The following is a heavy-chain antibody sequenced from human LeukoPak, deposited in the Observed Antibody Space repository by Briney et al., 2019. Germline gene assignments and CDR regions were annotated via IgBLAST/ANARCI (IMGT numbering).Heavy chain of an antibody. CDR3: ARDPSKASTSFDY. J-gene: IGHJ4*02. D-gene: IGHD2-2*01. V-gene: IGHV3-21*01. CDR2: ISSSSSYI. CDR1: GFTFSSYS. Sequence: GGSLRPSCAASGFTFSSYSMNWVRQAPGKGLEWVSSISSSSSYIYYADSVKGRFTISRDNAKNSLYLQMNSLRAEDTAVYYCARDPSKASTSFDYWGQGTLVTVSS.